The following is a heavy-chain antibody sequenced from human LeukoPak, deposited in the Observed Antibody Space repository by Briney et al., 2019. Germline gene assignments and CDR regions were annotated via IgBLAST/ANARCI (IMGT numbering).Heavy chain of an antibody. CDR3: AKEGTPQVSTWYDL. Sequence: GGSLRLSCAASGVTLSPYGMHWVRQAPGKGLEWVAVISYEGGTQHYADSVKGRFIISRDNPRSTLYLQMNILRTEDTAVYYCAKEGTPQVSTWYDLWGQGTQVIVSS. V-gene: IGHV3-30*18. J-gene: IGHJ5*02. CDR2: ISYEGGTQ. CDR1: GVTLSPYG. D-gene: IGHD3-10*01.